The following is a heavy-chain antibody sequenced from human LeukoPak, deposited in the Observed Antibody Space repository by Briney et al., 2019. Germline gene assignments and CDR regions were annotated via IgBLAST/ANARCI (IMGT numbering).Heavy chain of an antibody. D-gene: IGHD2-21*02. Sequence: GGSLRLSCAASGFTFSSYGMHWVRQAPGKGLEWVAVISYDGSNKYYADSVKGRFTISRDNSKNTLYLQMNSLRAEDTAVYYWGRGGAYCGGDCYPGNFQHWGQGTLVTVSS. J-gene: IGHJ1*01. CDR2: ISYDGSNK. V-gene: IGHV3-30*03. CDR1: GFTFSSYG. CDR3: GRGGAYCGGDCYPGNFQH.